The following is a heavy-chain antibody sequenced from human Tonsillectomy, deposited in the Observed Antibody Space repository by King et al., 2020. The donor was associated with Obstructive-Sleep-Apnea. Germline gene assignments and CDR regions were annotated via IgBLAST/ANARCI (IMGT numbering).Heavy chain of an antibody. V-gene: IGHV4-38-2*02. D-gene: IGHD2-15*01. J-gene: IGHJ1*01. Sequence: QLQESGPGLVKPSETLSLTCTVSGYSISSGYYWGWIRQPPGKGLEWIGSIYHSGSTYYNPSLKSRVTMSVDTSNNPFSLKLSSVTAADTAVYYCARVVVVVAATYYGEYFQHWGQGTLVTVSS. CDR1: GYSISSGYY. CDR3: ARVVVVVAATYYGEYFQH. CDR2: IYHSGST.